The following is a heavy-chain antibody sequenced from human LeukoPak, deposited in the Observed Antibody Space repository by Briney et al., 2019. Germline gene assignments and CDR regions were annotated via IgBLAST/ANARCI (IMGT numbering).Heavy chain of an antibody. V-gene: IGHV1-18*01. Sequence: ASVKVSCKASGYTFTSYGISWLRQAPGQGLEWMGWISAYNGNTNYAQKLQGRVTMTTDTSTSTAYMELRSLRSDDTAVYYCARSIAAAAWPGVPNYWGQGTLVTVSS. J-gene: IGHJ4*02. CDR1: GYTFTSYG. CDR3: ARSIAAAAWPGVPNY. CDR2: ISAYNGNT. D-gene: IGHD6-13*01.